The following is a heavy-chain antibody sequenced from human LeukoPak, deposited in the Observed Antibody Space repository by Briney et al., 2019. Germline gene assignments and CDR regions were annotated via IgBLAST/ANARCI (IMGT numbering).Heavy chain of an antibody. CDR2: IIPIFGTA. Sequence: ASVKVSCKASGGTFSSYAISWVRQAPGQGLEWMGGIIPIFGTANYAQKFQGRVTITAGESTSTAYMELSSLRSEDTAVYYCAREGIAAADSIDYWGQGTLVTVSS. CDR1: GGTFSSYA. J-gene: IGHJ4*02. CDR3: AREGIAAADSIDY. V-gene: IGHV1-69*13. D-gene: IGHD6-13*01.